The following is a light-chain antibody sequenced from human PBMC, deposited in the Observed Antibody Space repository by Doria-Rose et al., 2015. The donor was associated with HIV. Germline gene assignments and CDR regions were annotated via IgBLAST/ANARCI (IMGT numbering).Light chain of an antibody. J-gene: IGKJ1*01. CDR2: DGS. CDR1: QSFSSTY. Sequence: EIVLTQSPDTLSLSPGERATLSCRASQSFSSTYLAWYQQKPGQAPSLLIYDGSTRATGIPDRLSASGSGTDFTLTINRLEPEDFALYYCHQYGTSWTFGQGTKVEI. CDR3: HQYGTSWT. V-gene: IGKV3-20*01.